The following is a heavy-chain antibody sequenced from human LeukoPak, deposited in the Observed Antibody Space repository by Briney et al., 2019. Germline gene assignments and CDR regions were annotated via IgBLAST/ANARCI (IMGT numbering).Heavy chain of an antibody. Sequence: SETLSLTCTVSGGSISSSSYYWGWIRQPPGKGLEWIGSIYYSGSTYYNPSLKSRVTISVDTSKSQFSLKLSSVTAADTAVYYCASIMITFGGVIVSRDDAFDIWGQGTMVTVSS. CDR1: GGSISSSSYY. D-gene: IGHD3-16*02. CDR2: IYYSGST. CDR3: ASIMITFGGVIVSRDDAFDI. V-gene: IGHV4-39*01. J-gene: IGHJ3*02.